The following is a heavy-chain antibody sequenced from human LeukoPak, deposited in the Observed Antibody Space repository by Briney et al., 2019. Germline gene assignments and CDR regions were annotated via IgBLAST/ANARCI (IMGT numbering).Heavy chain of an antibody. Sequence: SVKVSCKASGGTFSSYAISWVRQAPGQGLEWMGGIIPIFGTANYAQKFQGRVTITANESTSTAYMELSSLRSEDTAVYYCARRPSPDFWSGYHSDWYFDLWGRGSLVTVSS. CDR2: IIPIFGTA. D-gene: IGHD3-3*01. CDR3: ARRPSPDFWSGYHSDWYFDL. CDR1: GGTFSSYA. V-gene: IGHV1-69*13. J-gene: IGHJ2*01.